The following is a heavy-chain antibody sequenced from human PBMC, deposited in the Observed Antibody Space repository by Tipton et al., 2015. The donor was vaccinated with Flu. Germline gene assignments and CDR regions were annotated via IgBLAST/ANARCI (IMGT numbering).Heavy chain of an antibody. CDR1: GYTFTSYG. CDR3: ARSPDMAVAGRRDAFDI. Sequence: QVQLVQSGAEVKKPGASVKVSCKASGYTFTSYGISWVRQAPGQGLEWMGWISAYNGNTNYAQKLQGRVTMTTDTSTSTAYMELRSRRSDDTAVYYCARSPDMAVAGRRDAFDIWGQGTMVTVSS. J-gene: IGHJ3*02. V-gene: IGHV1-18*01. D-gene: IGHD6-19*01. CDR2: ISAYNGNT.